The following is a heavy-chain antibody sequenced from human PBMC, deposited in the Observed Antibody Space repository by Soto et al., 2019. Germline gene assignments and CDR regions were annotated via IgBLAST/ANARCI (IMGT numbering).Heavy chain of an antibody. V-gene: IGHV3-23*01. CDR3: AREDTGSGAPDY. D-gene: IGHD6-19*01. J-gene: IGHJ4*02. CDR2: ISDSGATT. Sequence: EVQLLESGGGVVQPGGSLRLSCVASGFSFRDFAMSWVRQAPGKGLEWVVGISDSGATTYYADSVRGRFTISRDNSRKKVVPQLKYLRAEDTALYYCAREDTGSGAPDYWGQGNLVTVSS. CDR1: GFSFRDFA.